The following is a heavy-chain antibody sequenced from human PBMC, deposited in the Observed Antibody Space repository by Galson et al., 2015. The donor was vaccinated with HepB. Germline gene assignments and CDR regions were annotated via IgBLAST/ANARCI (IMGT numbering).Heavy chain of an antibody. V-gene: IGHV3-7*03. D-gene: IGHD3-10*01. CDR2: INQDGSEK. Sequence: SLRLSCAASGFTFSSHWMTWVRQAPGKGPEWVANINQDGSEKYYLDSVKSRFTISRDNAENSLYLQMNSLRAEDTAVYYCARVPLGVIFQNWFDPWGQGTLVIVSS. J-gene: IGHJ5*02. CDR3: ARVPLGVIFQNWFDP. CDR1: GFTFSSHW.